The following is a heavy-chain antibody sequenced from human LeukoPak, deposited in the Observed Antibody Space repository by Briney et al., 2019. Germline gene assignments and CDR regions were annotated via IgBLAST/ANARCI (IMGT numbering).Heavy chain of an antibody. Sequence: PGRSLRLSCAASGFTFSSYAMSWVRQAPGKGLEWVSAISGSGGSTYYADSVKGRFTISRDNSKNTLYLQMNSLRAEDTAVYYCARDTDGSSTSLHYYMDVWGKGTTVTVSS. CDR2: ISGSGGST. CDR3: ARDTDGSSTSLHYYMDV. D-gene: IGHD2-2*01. V-gene: IGHV3-23*01. J-gene: IGHJ6*03. CDR1: GFTFSSYA.